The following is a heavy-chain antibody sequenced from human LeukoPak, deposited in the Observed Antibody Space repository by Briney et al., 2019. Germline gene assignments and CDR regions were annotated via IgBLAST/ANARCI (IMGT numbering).Heavy chain of an antibody. V-gene: IGHV4-39*01. CDR2: IYYSGNT. J-gene: IGHJ4*02. Sequence: PSETLSLTCTVSGGFVSSSNYYWGWIRQPPGKGLEWVGSIYYSGNTYYNPSLKSRVTISVDTSKNHFSLKLSSVTAADTAVYYCARHISFGVVSFDYWGQGTLVTVSS. CDR1: GGFVSSSNYY. CDR3: ARHISFGVVSFDY. D-gene: IGHD3-3*01.